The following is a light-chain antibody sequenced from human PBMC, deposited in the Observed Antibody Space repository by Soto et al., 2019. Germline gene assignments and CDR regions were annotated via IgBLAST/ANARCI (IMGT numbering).Light chain of an antibody. V-gene: IGLV2-23*02. CDR1: SSDVGSYNL. J-gene: IGLJ1*01. CDR2: EVS. Sequence: QSVLTQPASVSGSPGQSITISCTGTSSDVGSYNLVSWYQQHPGKAPKLMIYEVSQRPSGVSNRFSGSKSGNTASLTISGLQAEDEADYYCCSYAGSSTFPYVFGTGTKLTVL. CDR3: CSYAGSSTFPYV.